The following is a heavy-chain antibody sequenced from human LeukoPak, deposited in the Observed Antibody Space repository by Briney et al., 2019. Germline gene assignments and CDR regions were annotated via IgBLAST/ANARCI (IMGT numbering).Heavy chain of an antibody. Sequence: SETLSLTCTVSGGSVSSGDYYWSWIRQPPGKGLEWIGYIYYSGSTYYNPSLKSRVTISVDTSKNRFSLKLSSVTAADTAVYYCARRGFGELLDPNFDYWGQGTLVTVSS. J-gene: IGHJ4*02. CDR3: ARRGFGELLDPNFDY. D-gene: IGHD3-10*01. CDR1: GGSVSSGDYY. V-gene: IGHV4-30-4*01. CDR2: IYYSGST.